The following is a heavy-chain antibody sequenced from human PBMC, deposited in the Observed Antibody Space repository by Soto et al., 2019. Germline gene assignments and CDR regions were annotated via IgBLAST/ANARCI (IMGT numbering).Heavy chain of an antibody. CDR2: IIPIFGTA. V-gene: IGHV1-69*01. CDR3: AIRTIAAAGTPNYYYGMDV. J-gene: IGHJ6*02. D-gene: IGHD6-13*01. CDR1: GGTFSSYA. Sequence: QVQLVQSGAEVKKPGSSVKVSCKASGGTFSSYAISWVRQAPGQGLEWMGGIIPIFGTANYAQKLQGRVTITAVESTSTAYMELSSLRSEDTAVYYCAIRTIAAAGTPNYYYGMDVWGQGTTVTVSS.